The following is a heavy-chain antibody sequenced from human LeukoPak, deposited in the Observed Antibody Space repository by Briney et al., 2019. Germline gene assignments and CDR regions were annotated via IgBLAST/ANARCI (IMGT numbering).Heavy chain of an antibody. Sequence: GGSLRLSCAASGFTFTTYGLHWVRQAPGKGLEWVAAIPSNGGSEYYADSVKGRFTISRDNSKNTLFLQMNSLRPDDTAVYYCAKRGHYSINWYHYFDYWGQGTLVTVSS. J-gene: IGHJ4*02. D-gene: IGHD6-13*01. V-gene: IGHV3-30*18. CDR3: AKRGHYSINWYHYFDY. CDR2: IPSNGGSE. CDR1: GFTFTTYG.